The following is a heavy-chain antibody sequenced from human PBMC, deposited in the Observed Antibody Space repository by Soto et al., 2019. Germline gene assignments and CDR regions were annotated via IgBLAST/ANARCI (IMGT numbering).Heavy chain of an antibody. J-gene: IGHJ5*01. Sequence: ASVKVSCKASGYTFTGYYMHWVRQAPGQGLEWMGWINPNSGGTNYAQKFQGWVTMTRDTSISTAYMELSRLRSDDTAVYYCARDSYPIRTVRSRRRAETFDSLGQRTLLNVSS. CDR3: ARDSYPIRTVRSRRRAETFDS. CDR1: GYTFTGYY. CDR2: INPNSGGT. V-gene: IGHV1-2*04. D-gene: IGHD3-10*02.